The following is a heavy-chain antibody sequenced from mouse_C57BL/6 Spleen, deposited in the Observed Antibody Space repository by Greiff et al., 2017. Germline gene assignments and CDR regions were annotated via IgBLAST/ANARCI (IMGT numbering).Heavy chain of an antibody. D-gene: IGHD2-3*01. CDR3: ARRGYYDFDY. CDR1: GYTFTSYW. CDR2: IDPSDSET. Sequence: QVQLQQPGAELVRPGSSVKLSCKASGYTFTSYWMHWVKQRPIQGLEWIGNIDPSDSETHYNQKFKDKATLTVDTSSSTAYMQLSSLTSEDSAVYYCARRGYYDFDYWGQGTTLTVSS. J-gene: IGHJ2*01. V-gene: IGHV1-52*01.